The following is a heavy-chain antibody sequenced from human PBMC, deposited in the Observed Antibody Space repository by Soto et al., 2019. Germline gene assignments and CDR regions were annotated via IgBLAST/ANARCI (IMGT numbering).Heavy chain of an antibody. V-gene: IGHV3-30-3*01. J-gene: IGHJ4*02. Sequence: QVQLVESGGGVVQPGRSLRLSCAASGFTFSRYAIHWVRQAPGKGLEWVAVMSYDGNKKHYADSVKGRFTISRDDSKNTLFLQMSSLRPEDTAIYYCAKGRYFASYYVDSWGQGTLVTVSS. CDR1: GFTFSRYA. CDR3: AKGRYFASYYVDS. D-gene: IGHD3-9*01. CDR2: MSYDGNKK.